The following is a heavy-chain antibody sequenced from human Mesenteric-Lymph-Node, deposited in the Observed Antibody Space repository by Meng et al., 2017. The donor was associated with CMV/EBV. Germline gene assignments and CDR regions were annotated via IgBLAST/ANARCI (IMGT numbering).Heavy chain of an antibody. Sequence: GGSLRLSCAASGFTFSSYEMNWVRQAPGKGLEWVSYISSSGSTIYYADSVKGRFTISRDNSKNTLYLQMNSLRAEDTAVYFCARDLQQLGGFDCWGQGTLVTVSS. J-gene: IGHJ4*02. CDR2: ISSSGSTI. D-gene: IGHD6-13*01. CDR1: GFTFSSYE. CDR3: ARDLQQLGGFDC. V-gene: IGHV3-48*03.